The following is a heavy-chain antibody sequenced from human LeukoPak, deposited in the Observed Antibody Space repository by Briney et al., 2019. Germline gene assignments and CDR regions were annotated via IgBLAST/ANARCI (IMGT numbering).Heavy chain of an antibody. V-gene: IGHV4-34*01. D-gene: IGHD3-22*01. CDR2: VYHSGGT. CDR1: GGSFSGYY. J-gene: IGHJ1*01. CDR3: ARLSLPQYYYDSSGYYGNFQH. Sequence: KPSETLSLTCAVYGGSFSGYYWSWIRQPPGKGLEWIGEVYHSGGTYYNPSLKSRVTMSVDTSKNQFSLKLSSVTAADTAVYYCARLSLPQYYYDSSGYYGNFQHWGQGNLVTVSS.